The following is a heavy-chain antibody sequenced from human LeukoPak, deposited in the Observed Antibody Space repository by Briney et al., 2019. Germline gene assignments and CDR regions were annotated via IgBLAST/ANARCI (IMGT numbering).Heavy chain of an antibody. CDR1: GGSISSSSYY. CDR2: IYYSGST. CDR3: ARKNYYYYMDV. V-gene: IGHV4-39*07. Sequence: SETLSLTCTVSGGSISSSSYYWGWIRQPPGKGLEWIGSIYYSGSTYYNPSLKSRVTISVDTSKNQFSLKLSSVTAADTAVYYCARKNYYYYMDVWGKGTTVTVSS. J-gene: IGHJ6*03.